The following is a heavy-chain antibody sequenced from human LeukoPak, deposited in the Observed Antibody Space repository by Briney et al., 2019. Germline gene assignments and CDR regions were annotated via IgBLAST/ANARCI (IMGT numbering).Heavy chain of an antibody. D-gene: IGHD6-6*01. CDR1: GFTFSSYS. Sequence: GGSLRLSCAASGFTFSSYSMNWVRQAPGKGLEWVSSISSGSTYMYYADSVKGRFTISRDNAQNSVFLQMNSLRAEDTAAYYCGRVGGRSKAAKGDAFDIWGQGTMVVVSS. CDR3: GRVGGRSKAAKGDAFDI. J-gene: IGHJ3*02. CDR2: ISSGSTYM. V-gene: IGHV3-21*06.